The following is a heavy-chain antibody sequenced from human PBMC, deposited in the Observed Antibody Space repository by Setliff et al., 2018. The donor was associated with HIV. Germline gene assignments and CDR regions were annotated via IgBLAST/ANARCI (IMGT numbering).Heavy chain of an antibody. D-gene: IGHD2-15*01. Sequence: SETLSLTCAVYGGSFSGYHWNWIRRPPGKGLEWIGEINHSGRTNYNPSLKSRVTISVDTSKNQFSLKLRSVTAADTAMYYCASVSITYWYSIPTFYYYYMDVWGKGTKVTVSS. CDR3: ASVSITYWYSIPTFYYYYMDV. V-gene: IGHV4-34*01. CDR2: INHSGRT. CDR1: GGSFSGYH. J-gene: IGHJ6*03.